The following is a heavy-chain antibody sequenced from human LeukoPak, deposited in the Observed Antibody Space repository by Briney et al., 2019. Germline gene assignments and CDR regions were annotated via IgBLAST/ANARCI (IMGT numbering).Heavy chain of an antibody. J-gene: IGHJ4*02. D-gene: IGHD2-2*01. CDR2: INQDGSKK. V-gene: IGHV3-7*01. Sequence: GGSLRLSCAASGFSFSDDWMCWVRQAPGKGLQWVANINQDGSKKYYADSLKGRFTISRGNAKNSLYLQMSSLRAEDTAVYYCAGDHAYRADYWGQGTLVAVSS. CDR3: AGDHAYRADY. CDR1: GFSFSDDW.